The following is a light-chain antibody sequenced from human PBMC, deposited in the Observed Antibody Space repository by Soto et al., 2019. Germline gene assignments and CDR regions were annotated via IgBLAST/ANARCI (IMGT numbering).Light chain of an antibody. CDR1: SSDVGGYNY. Sequence: QSVLTQPRSVSGSPGQSVTISCTGTSSDVGGYNYVSWYQQHPGKAPKLMIYDVSNRPSGVSNRFSGSKSDNTASLTISGLQAEDEADYYCSSYTSSSTLVFGGGTKLTVL. CDR3: SSYTSSSTLV. CDR2: DVS. J-gene: IGLJ2*01. V-gene: IGLV2-14*01.